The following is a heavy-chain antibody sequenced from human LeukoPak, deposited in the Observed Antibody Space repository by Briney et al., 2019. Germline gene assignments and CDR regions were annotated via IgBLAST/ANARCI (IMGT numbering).Heavy chain of an antibody. CDR3: ARDLIAVAGTSSDYYYYGMDV. D-gene: IGHD6-19*01. Sequence: AETLSLTCTVSGGSISIYYWSWIRQPPGKGLEWIGYIYYSGSTNYNPSLKSRVTISVDTSKNQFSLKLSSVTAADTAVYYCARDLIAVAGTSSDYYYYGMDVWGKGTTVTVSS. CDR1: GGSISIYY. V-gene: IGHV4-59*01. CDR2: IYYSGST. J-gene: IGHJ6*04.